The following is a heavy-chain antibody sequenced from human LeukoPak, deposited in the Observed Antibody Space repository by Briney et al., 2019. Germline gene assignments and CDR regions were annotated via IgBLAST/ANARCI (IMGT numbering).Heavy chain of an antibody. D-gene: IGHD3-3*01. V-gene: IGHV1-69*04. CDR3: AIPYGEMAIIWSGFDI. CDR1: GGTFSSYA. Sequence: ASVKVSCKASGGTFSSYAISWVRQAPGQGLEWMGRIIPILGIANYAQKFQGRVTITTDKSTSTAYMELSSLRSEDTAVYYCAIPYGEMAIIWSGFDIWGQGTMVTVSS. CDR2: IIPILGIA. J-gene: IGHJ3*02.